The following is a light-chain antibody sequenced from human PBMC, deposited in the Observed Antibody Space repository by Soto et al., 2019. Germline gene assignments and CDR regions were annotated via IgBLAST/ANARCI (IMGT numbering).Light chain of an antibody. CDR2: LGS. CDR3: MQALQTPT. V-gene: IGKV2-28*01. CDR1: QSLLHSNGYNY. J-gene: IGKJ4*01. Sequence: EIVMTQSPLSLPVTPGEPASISCRSSQSLLHSNGYNYLDWYLQKPGQSPQVLIYLGSNRASGVPDRCSGSGSGTDFTLKISRVEAEDVGVYYCMQALQTPTFGGGTKVEIK.